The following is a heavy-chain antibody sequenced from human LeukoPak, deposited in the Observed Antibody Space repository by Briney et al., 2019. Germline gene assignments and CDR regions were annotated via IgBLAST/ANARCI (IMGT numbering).Heavy chain of an antibody. CDR2: IYYSGST. Sequence: SETLSLTCTVSGGSISSSSYYWGWIRQPPGKGLEWIGSIYYSGSTYYHPSLKSRVTISVDTSQNQFSLKLSSVTAADTAVYYCARLVRALGWFDPWGQGTLVTVSS. V-gene: IGHV4-39*01. J-gene: IGHJ5*02. CDR3: ARLVRALGWFDP. D-gene: IGHD3-10*01. CDR1: GGSISSSSYY.